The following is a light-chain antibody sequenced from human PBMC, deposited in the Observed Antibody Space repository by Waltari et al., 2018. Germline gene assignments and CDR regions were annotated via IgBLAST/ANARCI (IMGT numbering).Light chain of an antibody. J-gene: IGKJ5*01. Sequence: DIVMTQSPDSLAVSLGERATINCKSSQSVLYSSNNKNYLAWYQQKPGQPPKLFIYWASARESGVPDRFSGSGSGTDFTHTLSSLQAEDVAVYYCQQYYTTPPTYGQGTRLEIK. CDR2: WAS. V-gene: IGKV4-1*01. CDR3: QQYYTTPPT. CDR1: QSVLYSSNNKNY.